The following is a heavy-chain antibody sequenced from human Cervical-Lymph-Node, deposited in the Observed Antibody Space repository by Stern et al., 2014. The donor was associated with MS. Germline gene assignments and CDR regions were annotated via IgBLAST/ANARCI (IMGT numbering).Heavy chain of an antibody. CDR3: AREVAGHRLGMMDV. CDR2: INPSGGST. J-gene: IGHJ6*02. Sequence: VQLVESGAEVKTPGASVKLSCKASGYTFTSYYMHWVRRAPGQGLEWMGRINPSGGSTSYAQKFQGRVTMTRDTSTSTVYMELSSLRSEDTAVYYCAREVAGHRLGMMDVWGQGTSVTVSS. V-gene: IGHV1-46*01. CDR1: GYTFTSYY. D-gene: IGHD6-19*01.